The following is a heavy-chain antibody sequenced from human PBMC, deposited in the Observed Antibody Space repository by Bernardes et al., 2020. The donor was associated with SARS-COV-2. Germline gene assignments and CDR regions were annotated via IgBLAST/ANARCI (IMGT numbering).Heavy chain of an antibody. CDR3: AGRKTTSWSHDY. Sequence: GGSLRLSRAASGFTVSNNYMSWVRQAPGQGLEWVSVIYRGGNTYYADSVKGRFTISRDNSKNTLYLQMNSLRAGDTAVYYCAGRKTTSWSHDYWGQGTLVTVSS. CDR2: IYRGGNT. V-gene: IGHV3-53*01. D-gene: IGHD2-2*01. J-gene: IGHJ4*02. CDR1: GFTVSNNY.